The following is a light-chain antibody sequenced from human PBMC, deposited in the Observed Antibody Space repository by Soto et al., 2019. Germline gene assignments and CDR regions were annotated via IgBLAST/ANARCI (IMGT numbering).Light chain of an antibody. Sequence: IGMAPSPGPLSFSSGEKTNLLFKARSSVRRHLAWYQQKPGQAPRLLIYGASTRATGIPARFSGSGSGTEFTLTISSLQSEDFAVYYCQQYNNWPRTFGQGTKLEIK. CDR3: QQYNNWPRT. CDR2: GAS. J-gene: IGKJ2*01. V-gene: IGKV3-15*01. CDR1: SSVRRH.